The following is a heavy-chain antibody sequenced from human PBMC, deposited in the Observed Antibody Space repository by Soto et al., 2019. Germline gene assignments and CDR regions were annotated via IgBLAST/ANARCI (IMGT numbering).Heavy chain of an antibody. Sequence: PGGSLRLSCAASGFTFSSYEMNWVRHAPGKGLEWVSYISSSGSTIYYADSVKGRFTISRDNAKNSLYLQMNSLRAEDTAVYYCARVDYYDSSGYFDYWGQGTLVTVSS. CDR3: ARVDYYDSSGYFDY. D-gene: IGHD3-22*01. J-gene: IGHJ4*02. CDR2: ISSSGSTI. V-gene: IGHV3-48*03. CDR1: GFTFSSYE.